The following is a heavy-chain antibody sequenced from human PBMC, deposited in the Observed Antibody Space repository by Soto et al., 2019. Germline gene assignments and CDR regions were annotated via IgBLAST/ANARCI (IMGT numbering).Heavy chain of an antibody. CDR2: ISGSGGGT. V-gene: IGHV3-23*01. CDR1: GFTFSTFA. J-gene: IGHJ4*02. CDR3: AKDSTYYDFGSAYSY. D-gene: IGHD3-3*01. Sequence: EVQLLESGGGLVQPGGSLRLSCAASGFTFSTFAMSWVRQAPGKGLEWVSAISGSGGGTYYADSVKGRFTISRDNSKNTLYLQMNSLRDEYTAVYYCAKDSTYYDFGSAYSYWGQGTLVTVSS.